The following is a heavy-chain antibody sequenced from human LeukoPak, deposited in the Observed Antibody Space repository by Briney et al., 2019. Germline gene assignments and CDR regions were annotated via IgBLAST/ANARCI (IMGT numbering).Heavy chain of an antibody. CDR1: GGSISSYY. CDR3: ARAGSGSYYNYHYYGMDV. D-gene: IGHD3-10*01. J-gene: IGHJ6*02. V-gene: IGHV4-59*01. Sequence: SETLSLTCTVSGGSISSYYWSWIRQPPGKGLEWIGYIYYSGSTNYNPSLKSRVTISVDTSKNQFSLKLSSVTAADTAVYYCARAGSGSYYNYHYYGMDVWGQGTTVTVSS. CDR2: IYYSGST.